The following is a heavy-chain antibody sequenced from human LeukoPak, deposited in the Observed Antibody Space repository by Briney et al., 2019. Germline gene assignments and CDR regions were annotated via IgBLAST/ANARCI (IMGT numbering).Heavy chain of an antibody. D-gene: IGHD1-26*01. CDR2: FYHEDGER. J-gene: IGHJ4*02. V-gene: IGHV1-24*01. Sequence: ASVKVSCKVSVYSLTELSMHWVRQAPGKGLEWMGGFYHEDGERKYAQKFQGRVSMTEDTSTDTAHMELSSLRSEDTAVYYCAADGGELLTFWGQGTSVTVSS. CDR1: VYSLTELS. CDR3: AADGGELLTF.